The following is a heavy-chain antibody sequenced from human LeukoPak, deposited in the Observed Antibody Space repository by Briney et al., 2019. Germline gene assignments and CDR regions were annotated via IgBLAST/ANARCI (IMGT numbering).Heavy chain of an antibody. CDR1: GFTFGDYA. CDR3: TRGGTYYDFWSGYSGINWFDP. V-gene: IGHV3-49*04. J-gene: IGHJ5*02. Sequence: GRSLRLSCTASGFTFGDYAMSWVRQAPGKGLEWVGFIRSKAYGGTTEYAAAVKCRFTIARDDYKSIAYLQMNSLKTEDTAVYYCTRGGTYYDFWSGYSGINWFDPWGQGTLVTVSS. CDR2: IRSKAYGGTT. D-gene: IGHD3-3*01.